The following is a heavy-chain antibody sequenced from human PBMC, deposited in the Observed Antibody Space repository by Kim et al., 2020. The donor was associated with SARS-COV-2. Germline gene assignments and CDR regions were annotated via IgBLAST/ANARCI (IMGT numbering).Heavy chain of an antibody. D-gene: IGHD3-9*01. CDR2: INSDGSST. Sequence: GGSLRLSCAASGFTFSSYWMHWVRQAPGKGLVWVSRINSDGSSTSYADSVKCRFTISRDNAKNTLYLQMNSLRAEDTAVYYCARDLRARYFDWLSEETLDYWGQGTLVTVSS. J-gene: IGHJ4*02. CDR3: ARDLRARYFDWLSEETLDY. V-gene: IGHV3-74*01. CDR1: GFTFSSYW.